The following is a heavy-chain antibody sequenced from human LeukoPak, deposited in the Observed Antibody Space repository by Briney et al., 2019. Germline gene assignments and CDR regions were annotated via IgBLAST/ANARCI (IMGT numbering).Heavy chain of an antibody. V-gene: IGHV1-18*01. J-gene: IGHJ3*02. Sequence: ASVKVSCKASGYTFISYGISWVRQAPGQGLEWMGWISAYNGNTNYAQKLQGRVTMTTDTSTSTAYMELRSLRSDDTAVYYCARVTSVTTPLGIWGQGTMVTVSS. CDR2: ISAYNGNT. D-gene: IGHD4-17*01. CDR1: GYTFISYG. CDR3: ARVTSVTTPLGI.